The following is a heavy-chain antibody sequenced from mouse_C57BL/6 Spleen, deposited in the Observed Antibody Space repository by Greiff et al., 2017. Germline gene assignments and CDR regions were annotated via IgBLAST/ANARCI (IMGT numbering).Heavy chain of an antibody. CDR3: ARRTTVVAPYFDY. V-gene: IGHV1-47*01. CDR1: GYTFTTYP. CDR2: FHPYNDDT. D-gene: IGHD1-1*01. J-gene: IGHJ2*01. Sequence: VHLVESGAELVKPGASVKMSCKASGYTFTTYPIEWMKQNHGKSLEWIGNFHPYNDDTKYNEKFKGKATLTVEKSSSTVYLELSRLTSADSAVYYSARRTTVVAPYFDYWGQGTTLTVSS.